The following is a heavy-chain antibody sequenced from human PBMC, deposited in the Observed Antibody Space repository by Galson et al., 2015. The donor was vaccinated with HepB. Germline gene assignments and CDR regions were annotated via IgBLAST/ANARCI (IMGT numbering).Heavy chain of an antibody. CDR2: TYYRSKWYN. J-gene: IGHJ4*02. D-gene: IGHD3-22*01. Sequence: CAISGDSVSSNSAAWNWIRQSPSRGLEWLGRTYYRSKWYNDYAVSVKSRITINPDTSKNQFSLQLNSVTPEDTAVYYSARDNLRYYYDPPGFDYWGQGTLVTVSS. CDR3: ARDNLRYYYDPPGFDY. CDR1: GDSVSSNSAA. V-gene: IGHV6-1*01.